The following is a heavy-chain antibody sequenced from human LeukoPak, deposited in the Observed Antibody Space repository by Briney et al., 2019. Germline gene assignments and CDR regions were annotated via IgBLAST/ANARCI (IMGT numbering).Heavy chain of an antibody. D-gene: IGHD3-9*01. CDR2: INPNSGGT. J-gene: IGHJ4*02. Sequence: ASVKVSCKASGYTFTGYYMHWVRQAPGQGLEWMGRINPNSGGTNYAQKFQGRVTMTRDTSISTAYVELSRLRSDDTAAYYCARWYYDILTGYYHFDYWGQGTLVTVSS. CDR3: ARWYYDILTGYYHFDY. CDR1: GYTFTGYY. V-gene: IGHV1-2*06.